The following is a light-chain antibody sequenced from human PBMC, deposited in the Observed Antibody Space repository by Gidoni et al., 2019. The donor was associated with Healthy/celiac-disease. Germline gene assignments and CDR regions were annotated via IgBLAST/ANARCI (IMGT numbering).Light chain of an antibody. V-gene: IGKV1-39*01. CDR2: AAS. CDR1: QSISSY. CDR3: QQSYNTPRLT. Sequence: DIQMSQSPSSLSASVGDRVTITCRASQSISSYLNWYQQKPGKAPKLLIYAASSMQSGVTSRFSSSGSGTEYTLTIISLQPEDFATYYCQQSYNTPRLTFGGXTKVEIK. J-gene: IGKJ4*01.